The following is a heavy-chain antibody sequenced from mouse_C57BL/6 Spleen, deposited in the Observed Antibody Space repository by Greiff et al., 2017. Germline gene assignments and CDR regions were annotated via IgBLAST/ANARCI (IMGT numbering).Heavy chain of an antibody. V-gene: IGHV1-50*01. Sequence: VKLQQPGAELVKPGASVKLSCKASGYTFTSYWMQWVKQRPGQGLEWIGEIDPSDSYTNYNQKFKGKATLTVDTSSSTAYMQLSSLTSEDSAGYYCARGERYYGIAYWGQGTLVTVSA. D-gene: IGHD1-1*01. J-gene: IGHJ3*01. CDR3: ARGERYYGIAY. CDR2: IDPSDSYT. CDR1: GYTFTSYW.